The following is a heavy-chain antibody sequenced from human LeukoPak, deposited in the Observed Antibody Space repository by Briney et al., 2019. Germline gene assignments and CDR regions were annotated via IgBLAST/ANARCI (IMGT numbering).Heavy chain of an antibody. CDR3: ARHGNWLLSSHFDY. J-gene: IGHJ4*02. CDR1: GGSISSYY. V-gene: IGHV4-59*08. CDR2: IYYSGST. D-gene: IGHD3-9*01. Sequence: SETLSLTCTVSGGSISSYYWSWIRQPPGKGLEWIGYIYYSGSTNYNPSLKSRVTISVDTSKNQFSLKLSSVTAADTAVYYCARHGNWLLSSHFDYWGQGTLVTVSS.